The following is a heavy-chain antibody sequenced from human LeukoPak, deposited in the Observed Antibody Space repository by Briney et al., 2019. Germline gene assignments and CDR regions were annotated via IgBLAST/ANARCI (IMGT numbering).Heavy chain of an antibody. CDR3: ARGLGVQLWAPVDY. Sequence: GGSLRLSCAASGFTFDDYGMSWVRQAPGKGLEWVSGINWNGDTTDYADSVKGRFTISRDNAKNSLFLQMNSLRAEDTALYYCARGLGVQLWAPVDYWGQGTLVTVSS. CDR2: INWNGDTT. D-gene: IGHD5-18*01. J-gene: IGHJ4*02. V-gene: IGHV3-20*04. CDR1: GFTFDDYG.